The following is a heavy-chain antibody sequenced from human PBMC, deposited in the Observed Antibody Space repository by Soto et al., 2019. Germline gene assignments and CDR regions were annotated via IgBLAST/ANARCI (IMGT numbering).Heavy chain of an antibody. D-gene: IGHD3-10*01. Sequence: SETLSLTCTVSAGSINTAASSWAWVRQPPGEGLDFIGYIYHGGTTFLNPSLRSRLIISVDRSKNQFSLKLGSVTAADTAVYYCARSQISGYPDYYFDYWGQGTLVTVSS. CDR3: ARSQISGYPDYYFDY. V-gene: IGHV4-30-2*01. CDR1: AGSINTAASS. CDR2: IYHGGTT. J-gene: IGHJ4*02.